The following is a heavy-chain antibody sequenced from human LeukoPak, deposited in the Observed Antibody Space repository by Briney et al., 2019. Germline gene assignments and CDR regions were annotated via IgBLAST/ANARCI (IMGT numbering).Heavy chain of an antibody. V-gene: IGHV1-69*05. Sequence: GSSVKVSCKASGGTFSSYAISWVRQAPGQGLEWMGGIIPIFGTANYAQKFQGRVTITTDESTSTAYMELSSLRSEDTAVYYCARLITMVRGTTGNWFDPWGQGTLVTVPS. D-gene: IGHD3-10*01. CDR3: ARLITMVRGTTGNWFDP. CDR2: IIPIFGTA. J-gene: IGHJ5*02. CDR1: GGTFSSYA.